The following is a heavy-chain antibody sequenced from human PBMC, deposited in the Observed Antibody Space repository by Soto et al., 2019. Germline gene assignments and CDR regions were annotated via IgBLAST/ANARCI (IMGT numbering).Heavy chain of an antibody. CDR2: ISYDGSNK. V-gene: IGHV3-30*03. CDR3: ASVDSQYYYDSSGYYYGVSGPKLY. CDR1: GFTFRSYG. D-gene: IGHD3-22*01. J-gene: IGHJ4*02. Sequence: PGGSLRLSCAASGFTFRSYGMHWVRQAPGKGLEWVAVISYDGSNKYYADSVKGRFTISRDNSKNTLYLQMNSLRAEDTAVYYCASVDSQYYYDSSGYYYGVSGPKLYWGQGTLVTVSS.